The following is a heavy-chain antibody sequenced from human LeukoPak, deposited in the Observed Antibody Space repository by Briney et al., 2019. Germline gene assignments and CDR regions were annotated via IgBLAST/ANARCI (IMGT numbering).Heavy chain of an antibody. V-gene: IGHV1-3*01. CDR1: GYTFTSYA. J-gene: IGHJ4*02. CDR3: ARGWLQRLFDY. Sequence: GASVKVSCKASGYTFTSYAMHWVRQAPGQGLEWMGWINAGNGNTKYSQKFQGRVTITRDTSASTAYMELSSLRSEDTAVYYCARGWLQRLFDYWGQGTLVTVSS. CDR2: INAGNGNT. D-gene: IGHD5-24*01.